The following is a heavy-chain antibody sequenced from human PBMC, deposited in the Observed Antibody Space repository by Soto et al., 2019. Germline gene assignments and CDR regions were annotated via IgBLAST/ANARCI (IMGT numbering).Heavy chain of an antibody. V-gene: IGHV4-59*01. CDR3: ASHSCNSTNCYNWLDP. CDR1: GASISSYY. J-gene: IGHJ5*02. CDR2: IFSSGST. D-gene: IGHD2-2*01. Sequence: SETLSLTCTVSGASISSYYWSWIRQPPGKGLEWIGSIFSSGSTRYNPSLKSRVTISLDTSKNQFSLKLSTVTAADTAVYYCASHSCNSTNCYNWLDPWGQGTLLTVSS.